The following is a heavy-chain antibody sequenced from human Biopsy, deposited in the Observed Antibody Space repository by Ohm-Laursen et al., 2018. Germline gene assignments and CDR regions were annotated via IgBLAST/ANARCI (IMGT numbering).Heavy chain of an antibody. CDR3: ATRGGDDFWSGHYSEIYYYYTLDV. Sequence: GVSVKVSCKASGYTYPDYYVHWVRQAPGQGLEWMGWIKPNNGDTDYSQRFQGRVTLAWDRSTSTGYMEVSSLRSGDTALYYCATRGGDDFWSGHYSEIYYYYTLDVWGQGTTVTVSS. CDR1: GYTYPDYY. V-gene: IGHV1-2*02. CDR2: IKPNNGDT. J-gene: IGHJ6*02. D-gene: IGHD3-3*01.